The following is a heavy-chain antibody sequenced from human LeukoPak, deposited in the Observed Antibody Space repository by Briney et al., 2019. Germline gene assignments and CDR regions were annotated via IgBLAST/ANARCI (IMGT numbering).Heavy chain of an antibody. CDR1: GGSISSCNW. V-gene: IGHV4-4*02. CDR2: IYHSGTT. CDR3: ATFYDSSVRRGDY. D-gene: IGHD3-22*01. Sequence: SETLSLTCAVSGGSISSCNWWSWVRQPPGKGLEWIGEIYHSGTTNYNPSLKSLVTISVDKSKNQFSLNLTSVTAADTAVYSCATFYDSSVRRGDYWGQGTLVTVSS. J-gene: IGHJ4*02.